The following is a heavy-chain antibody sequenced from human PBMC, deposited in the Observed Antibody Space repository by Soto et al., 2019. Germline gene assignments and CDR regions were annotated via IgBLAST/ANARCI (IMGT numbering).Heavy chain of an antibody. J-gene: IGHJ4*02. Sequence: ASVKVSCKASGYTFTSYGISWVRQAPGQGLEWMGWINAYNGNTSYAQKLQGRVTMTTNTSTSTAYTELSSLTSEDTAVYYCARGPGCSSLSCPYYFDYWGQGTLVTVS. V-gene: IGHV1-18*01. CDR3: ARGPGCSSLSCPYYFDY. D-gene: IGHD2-2*01. CDR2: INAYNGNT. CDR1: GYTFTSYG.